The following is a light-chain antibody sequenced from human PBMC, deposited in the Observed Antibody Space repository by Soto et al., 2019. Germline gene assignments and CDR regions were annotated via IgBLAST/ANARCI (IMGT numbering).Light chain of an antibody. CDR1: QSISVW. Sequence: DIQMTQSPSTLSASVGDRVTITCRASQSISVWLAWYQQKPGKAPRLLIYEASTLENGVPSRFSGGGSGTEFTLTISSLQPDDFATYYCQQYNTYATFGQGTKVDIK. CDR3: QQYNTYAT. J-gene: IGKJ1*01. V-gene: IGKV1-5*03. CDR2: EAS.